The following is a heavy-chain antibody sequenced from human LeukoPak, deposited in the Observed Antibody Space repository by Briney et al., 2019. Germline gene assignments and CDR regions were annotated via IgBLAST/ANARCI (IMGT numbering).Heavy chain of an antibody. D-gene: IGHD3-16*01. CDR1: GYTLTELS. Sequence: ASVKVSCKVSGYTLTELSTHWVRQAPGIGFEWMGGFDPEDGEPVYAQQFAGRVTMTEDTSTDTAYMELSSLTSEDTAVYFWATDRGGGLLGDAFDIWGQGTMVTVSS. CDR3: ATDRGGGLLGDAFDI. V-gene: IGHV1-24*01. J-gene: IGHJ3*02. CDR2: FDPEDGEP.